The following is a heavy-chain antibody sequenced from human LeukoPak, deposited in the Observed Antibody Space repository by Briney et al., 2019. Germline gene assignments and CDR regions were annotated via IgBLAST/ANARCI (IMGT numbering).Heavy chain of an antibody. V-gene: IGHV4-34*01. CDR1: GGSFNDYF. Sequence: SETLSLTCAVYGGSFNDYFWTWIRQPPGKGLEGIGEINHSGSTNYSPSLKSRVTISADPSQNQFSLRLTSVTAADTAVYYCARHASFRSSWNYWGQGILVTVSS. D-gene: IGHD6-13*01. CDR2: INHSGST. J-gene: IGHJ4*02. CDR3: ARHASFRSSWNY.